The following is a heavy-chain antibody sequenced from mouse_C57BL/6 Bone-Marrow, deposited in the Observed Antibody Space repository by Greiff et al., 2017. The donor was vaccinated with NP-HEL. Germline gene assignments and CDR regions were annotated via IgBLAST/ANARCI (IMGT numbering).Heavy chain of an antibody. CDR1: GGEGRGCW. Sequence: HLPPPPAELVKPGASVKLFCKADGGEGRGCWLDVGWRGPGQGLEWIGMIHPKRWRTNYNEKFKSKATLTVDKSASTAYMQLSSLTSENSAVYYCARYGYILDYWGQGTTLTVSS. CDR2: IHPKRWRT. CDR3: ARYGYILDY. D-gene: IGHD2-2*01. V-gene: IGHV1-64*01. J-gene: IGHJ2*01.